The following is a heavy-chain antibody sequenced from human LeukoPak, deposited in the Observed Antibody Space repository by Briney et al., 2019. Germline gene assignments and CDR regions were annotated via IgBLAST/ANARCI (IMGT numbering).Heavy chain of an antibody. CDR1: GYSFTNNW. CDR3: ARIWLRAFDI. J-gene: IGHJ3*02. Sequence: GESLKISCKGSGYSFTNNWIAWVRQMPGKGLEWMGIVYPDDSDTRYSPSFQGQVTISADKSISTAYLQWSSLKASDTAMYYCARIWLRAFDIWGQGTMVTVSS. V-gene: IGHV5-51*01. D-gene: IGHD3-16*01. CDR2: VYPDDSDT.